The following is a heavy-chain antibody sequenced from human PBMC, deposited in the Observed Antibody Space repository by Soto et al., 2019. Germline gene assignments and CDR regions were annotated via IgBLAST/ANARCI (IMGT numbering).Heavy chain of an antibody. D-gene: IGHD3-3*01. V-gene: IGHV4-31*03. CDR2: IYYSGST. CDR3: ARSLNDFPAWFDP. J-gene: IGHJ5*02. CDR1: GGSISSGGYY. Sequence: SETLSLTCTVSGGSISSGGYYWSWIRQHPGKGLEWIGYIYYSGSTYYNPSLKSRVTISVDTSKNQFSLKLSSVTAADTAVYYGARSLNDFPAWFDPWGQGTLVTVSS.